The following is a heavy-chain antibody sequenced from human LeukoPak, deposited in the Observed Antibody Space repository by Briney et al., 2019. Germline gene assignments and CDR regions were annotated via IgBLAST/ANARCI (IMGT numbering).Heavy chain of an antibody. D-gene: IGHD2-15*01. CDR1: GFTFSSYG. Sequence: QPGRSLRLSCAASGFTFSSYGMHWVRQALGKGLEWVAVIWYDGSNKYYADSVKGRFTISRDNSKNTLYLQMNSLRAEDTAVYYCARETVVVDDYYYYYGMDVWGQGTTVTVSS. CDR2: IWYDGSNK. J-gene: IGHJ6*02. V-gene: IGHV3-33*01. CDR3: ARETVVVDDYYYYYGMDV.